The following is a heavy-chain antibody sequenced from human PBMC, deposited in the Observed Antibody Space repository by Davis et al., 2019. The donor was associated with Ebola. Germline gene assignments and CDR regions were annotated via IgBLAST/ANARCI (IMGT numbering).Heavy chain of an antibody. CDR1: GGSFSGYY. D-gene: IGHD6-6*01. Sequence: SETLSLTCAVYGGSFSGYYLRWIRQPPGNGLEWIVEINHSGSTNYNPSLKSRVTISVDTSKNQFSLKLSSVTAADTAVYYCARFPVLYYYYYGMDVWGQGTTVTVSS. J-gene: IGHJ6*02. CDR2: INHSGST. CDR3: ARFPVLYYYYYGMDV. V-gene: IGHV4-34*01.